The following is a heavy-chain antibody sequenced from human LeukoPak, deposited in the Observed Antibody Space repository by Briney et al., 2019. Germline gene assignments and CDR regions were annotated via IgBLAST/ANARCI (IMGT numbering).Heavy chain of an antibody. CDR1: GSSFTSYW. CDR2: IYPGDSDT. CDR3: ASIINYYDSSGYYYPFDY. J-gene: IGHJ4*02. D-gene: IGHD3-22*01. Sequence: GESLKISCKGSGSSFTSYWIGWVRPMPGKGLGWMGIIYPGDSDTRYSPSFQGQVTISADKSISTAYLQWSSLKASDTAMYYCASIINYYDSSGYYYPFDYWGQGTLVTVSS. V-gene: IGHV5-51*01.